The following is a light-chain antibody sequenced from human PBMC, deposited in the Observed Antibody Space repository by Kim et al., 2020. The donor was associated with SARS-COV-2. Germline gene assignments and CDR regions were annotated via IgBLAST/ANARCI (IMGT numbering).Light chain of an antibody. J-gene: IGLJ3*02. V-gene: IGLV2-23*02. CDR2: EVS. Sequence: QSALTQPASVSGSPGQSITFSCAGTSSDVGTHNLVSWYQQYPGKAPKLMIYEVSKRPSGVSNRFSGSKSGNTASLTISGLQAEDEADYYCCSYAGSSTWVFGGGTQLTVL. CDR3: CSYAGSSTWV. CDR1: SSDVGTHNL.